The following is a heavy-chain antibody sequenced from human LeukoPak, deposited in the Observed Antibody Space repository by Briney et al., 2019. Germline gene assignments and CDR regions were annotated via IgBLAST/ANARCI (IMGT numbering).Heavy chain of an antibody. Sequence: SVQVSYKASGGTFSNYAISWVRQAPGQGLEWMGGIIPIFGTANYAQKFQSRVTITADESTSTAYMELSSLRSEDTAVYYCARDGGPVVVPAAMGYGMDVWGQGTTVTVSS. D-gene: IGHD2-2*01. CDR3: ARDGGPVVVPAAMGYGMDV. CDR1: GGTFSNYA. J-gene: IGHJ6*02. CDR2: IIPIFGTA. V-gene: IGHV1-69*13.